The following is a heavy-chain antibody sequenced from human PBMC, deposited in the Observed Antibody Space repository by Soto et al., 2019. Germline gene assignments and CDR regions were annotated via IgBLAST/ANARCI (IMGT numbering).Heavy chain of an antibody. J-gene: IGHJ6*02. CDR3: AKDLRDRSGPLGYYYYGMDV. Sequence: GGSLRLSCAVSGFTFGRYAMTWVRQAPGKGLEWVSSLSGSGSSTYYADSVKGRFTISRDNSKDMLHLQMHSLRAEDTAVYYCAKDLRDRSGPLGYYYYGMDVWGQGTTVTVSS. CDR1: GFTFGRYA. V-gene: IGHV3-23*01. CDR2: LSGSGSST. D-gene: IGHD3-22*01.